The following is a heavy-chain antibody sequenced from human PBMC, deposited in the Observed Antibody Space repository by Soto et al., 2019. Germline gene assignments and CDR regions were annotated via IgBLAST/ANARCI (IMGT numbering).Heavy chain of an antibody. CDR2: VYYGGST. V-gene: IGHV4-39*01. D-gene: IGHD3-22*01. CDR3: AGGDYYHSSGYYFYYYTMDV. CDR1: GGSISSSSYY. J-gene: IGHJ6*02. Sequence: PSETLSLTCPFSGGSISSSSYYWGWIRQPPGKGLEWIGNVYYGGSTYYNPSLKSRVTISVETSKSQFSLKLSSVTAADTAVYYCAGGDYYHSSGYYFYYYTMDVWGQGTTVTVSS.